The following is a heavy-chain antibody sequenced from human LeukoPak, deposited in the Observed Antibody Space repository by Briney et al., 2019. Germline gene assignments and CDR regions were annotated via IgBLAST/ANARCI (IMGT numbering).Heavy chain of an antibody. D-gene: IGHD1-26*01. CDR1: GGSFSGYY. Sequence: PSEALSLTCAVYGGSFSGYYWSWTRQPPGKGLEWIGEINHSGSTNYNPSLKSRVTISVDTSKNQFSLKLSSVTAADTAVYYCARGRSSGSHFDYWGQGTLVTVSS. CDR3: ARGRSSGSHFDY. V-gene: IGHV4-34*01. CDR2: INHSGST. J-gene: IGHJ4*02.